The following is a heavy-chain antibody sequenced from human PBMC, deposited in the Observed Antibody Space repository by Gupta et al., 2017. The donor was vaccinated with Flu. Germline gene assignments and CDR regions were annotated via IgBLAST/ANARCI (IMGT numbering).Heavy chain of an antibody. CDR3: AKGRYYDFWSGYVFDY. D-gene: IGHD3-3*01. V-gene: IGHV3-23*01. CDR1: GFTFSSYA. Sequence: EVQLLESGGGLVQPGGSLRLSCAASGFTFSSYAMSWVRQAPGKGLEWVSAISGSGGSTYYADSVKGRFTISRDNSKNTLYLQMNSLRAEDTAVYYCAKGRYYDFWSGYVFDYWGQGTLVTVSS. J-gene: IGHJ4*02. CDR2: ISGSGGST.